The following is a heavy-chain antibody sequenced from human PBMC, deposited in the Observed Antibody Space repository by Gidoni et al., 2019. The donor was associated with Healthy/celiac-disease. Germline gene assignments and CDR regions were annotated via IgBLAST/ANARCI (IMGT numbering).Heavy chain of an antibody. CDR1: GFTFDDYA. CDR3: AKDIGSSGYPTIDY. V-gene: IGHV3-9*01. D-gene: IGHD3-22*01. CDR2: ISWNSGSI. Sequence: EVQLVESGGGLVQPGRSLRLSCAASGFTFDDYAMHWVRQAPGKGLEWVSGISWNSGSIGYADSVKGRFTISRDNAKNSLYLQMNSLRAEDTALYYCAKDIGSSGYPTIDYWGQGTLVTVSS. J-gene: IGHJ4*02.